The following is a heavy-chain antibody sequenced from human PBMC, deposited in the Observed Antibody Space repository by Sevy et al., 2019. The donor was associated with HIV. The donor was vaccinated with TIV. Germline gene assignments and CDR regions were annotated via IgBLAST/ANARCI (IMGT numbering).Heavy chain of an antibody. J-gene: IGHJ6*02. CDR1: GDSVSSSSAA. CDR2: TYYRSKWNS. V-gene: IGHV6-1*01. Sequence: SQTLSLTGAISGDSVSSSSAAWNWFRQSPSRGLEWLGRTYYRSKWNSDYEVSVKGRVTINPETSKNQFSLHLESVTPEDTAVYFCARGDELNSYYYGMDVWGQGTTVTVSS. D-gene: IGHD1-7*01. CDR3: ARGDELNSYYYGMDV.